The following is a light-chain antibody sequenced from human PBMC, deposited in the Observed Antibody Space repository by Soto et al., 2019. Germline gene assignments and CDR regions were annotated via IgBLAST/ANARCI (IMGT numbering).Light chain of an antibody. CDR2: AAS. J-gene: IGKJ2*01. CDR1: QSISSS. Sequence: DIQMTQSPSSLSVSVGDRVIISCRASQSISSSLSWYQQKPGKAPKLLIYAASSLQSGVPSRFRGSGSGTDFTLTITSLQPEDFATYYCQQSYNSPYTFGRGTKLEIK. V-gene: IGKV1-39*01. CDR3: QQSYNSPYT.